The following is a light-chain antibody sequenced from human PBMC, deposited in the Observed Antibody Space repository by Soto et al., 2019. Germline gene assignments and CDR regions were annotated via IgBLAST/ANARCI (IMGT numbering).Light chain of an antibody. J-gene: IGKJ1*01. Sequence: DIQMTQSPSTLSASVGDRITITCRASQSINTWLAWYQQKPGEAPKLLIYDGSTLERGVPSRFSGSGSGTEFTLTISRLQPDDFETFYCQQYKTYYRTFGQGTKVEV. CDR3: QQYKTYYRT. V-gene: IGKV1-5*03. CDR1: QSINTW. CDR2: DGS.